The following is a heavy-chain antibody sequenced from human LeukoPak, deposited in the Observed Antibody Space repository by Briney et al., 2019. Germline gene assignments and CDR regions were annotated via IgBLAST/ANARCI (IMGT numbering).Heavy chain of an antibody. CDR3: ARAGYCSSTSCHGWFDP. Sequence: ASVKVSCKAPGYTSTSYYMHWVRQAPGQGLEWMGIINPSGGSTSYAQKFQGRVTMTRDTSTSTVYMELSSLRSEDTAVYYCARAGYCSSTSCHGWFDPWGQGTLVTVSS. CDR1: GYTSTSYY. V-gene: IGHV1-46*01. J-gene: IGHJ5*02. D-gene: IGHD2-2*01. CDR2: INPSGGST.